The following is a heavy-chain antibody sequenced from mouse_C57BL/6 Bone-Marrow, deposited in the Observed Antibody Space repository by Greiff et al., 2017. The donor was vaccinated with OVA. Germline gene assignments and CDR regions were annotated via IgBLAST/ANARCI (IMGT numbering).Heavy chain of an antibody. CDR2: IDPETGGT. CDR3: TRRYGSSYGYVDV. V-gene: IGHV1-15*01. D-gene: IGHD1-1*01. CDR1: GYTFTDYE. J-gene: IGHJ1*03. Sequence: QVQLQQSGAELVRPGASVTLSCKASGYTFTDYEMHWVKQTPVHGLEWIGAIDPETGGTAYNQKFKGKAILTADKSSSTAYMELRSLTSEDSAVYYCTRRYGSSYGYVDVWGTGTTVTVSS.